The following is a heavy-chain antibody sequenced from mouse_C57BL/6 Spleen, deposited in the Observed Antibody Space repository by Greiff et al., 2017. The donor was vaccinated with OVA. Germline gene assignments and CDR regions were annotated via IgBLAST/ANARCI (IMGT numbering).Heavy chain of an antibody. J-gene: IGHJ1*03. Sequence: QVQLQQSGAELVKPGASVKMSCKASGYTFTSYWITWVKQRPGQGLEWIGDIYPGSGSTNYNEKFKSKATLTVDTSSSTAYMQLSSLTSEDSAVYYCARETTVICWYFDVWGTGTTVTVSS. D-gene: IGHD1-1*01. CDR1: GYTFTSYW. CDR2: IYPGSGST. CDR3: ARETTVICWYFDV. V-gene: IGHV1-55*01.